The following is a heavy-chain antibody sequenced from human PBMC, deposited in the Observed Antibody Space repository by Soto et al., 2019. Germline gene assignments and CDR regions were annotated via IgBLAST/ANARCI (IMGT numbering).Heavy chain of an antibody. V-gene: IGHV4-59*01. CDR1: GGSISSYY. J-gene: IGHJ4*02. CDR2: IYYSGST. Sequence: SETLSLTCTVSGGSISSYYWSWIRQPPGKGLEWIGYIYYSGSTNYNPSLKSRVTISVDTSKNQFSLKLSSVTAADTAVYYCARQNDYGDSEGAIYFDYWGQGTLVTVSS. D-gene: IGHD4-17*01. CDR3: ARQNDYGDSEGAIYFDY.